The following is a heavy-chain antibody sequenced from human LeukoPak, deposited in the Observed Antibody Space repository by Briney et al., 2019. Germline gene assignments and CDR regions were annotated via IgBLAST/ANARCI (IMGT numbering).Heavy chain of an antibody. J-gene: IGHJ5*02. CDR3: ARDRRISSSWLVAWFDP. D-gene: IGHD6-13*01. Sequence: GTSVTVSCKASGYTFTTYIIHWVRQAPGQGPEWMGWISAYNGNANYTQKPQGRVTMTTDTSTSTAYMELRSLRCDDTGVYFCARDRRISSSWLVAWFDPWRRGTLVTVSS. CDR2: ISAYNGNA. CDR1: GYTFTTYI. V-gene: IGHV1-18*01.